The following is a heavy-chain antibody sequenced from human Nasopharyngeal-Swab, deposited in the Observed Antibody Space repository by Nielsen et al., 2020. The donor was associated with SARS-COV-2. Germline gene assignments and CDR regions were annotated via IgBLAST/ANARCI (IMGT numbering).Heavy chain of an antibody. CDR3: ARGSLWFGDLVGYYGMDV. CDR2: ISAYNGNT. D-gene: IGHD3-10*01. J-gene: IGHJ6*02. V-gene: IGHV1-18*01. Sequence: WLRQAPVPGLEWLGWISAYNGNTNYAQKLQGRVTMTTDTSTSTAYMELRSLRSDDTAVYYCARGSLWFGDLVGYYGMDVWGQGTTVTVSS.